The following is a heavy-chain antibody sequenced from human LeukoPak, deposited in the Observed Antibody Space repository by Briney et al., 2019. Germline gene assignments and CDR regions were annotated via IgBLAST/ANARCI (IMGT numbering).Heavy chain of an antibody. Sequence: PSESLSLTCTVSGGSISSSSYYWGWTRQPPGKGLEWIGSIYYSGSTYYNPSLKSRVTISVDTSKNQFSLKMSSVTAADTAVYYCASSITMIVPHAFDIWGQGTMVTVSS. CDR1: GGSISSSSYY. J-gene: IGHJ3*02. CDR2: IYYSGST. CDR3: ASSITMIVPHAFDI. D-gene: IGHD3-22*01. V-gene: IGHV4-39*01.